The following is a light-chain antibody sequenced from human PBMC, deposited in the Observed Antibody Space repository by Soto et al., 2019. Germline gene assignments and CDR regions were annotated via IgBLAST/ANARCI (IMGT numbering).Light chain of an antibody. V-gene: IGKV3-20*01. CDR1: QTVNSR. Sequence: EIVLTQSPGILSLAPGERASLSCRASQTVNSRLAWYQHKPGQAPRLLIYGASSRATGIPDRFSGSGSGTDFTLTISRLEPEDFAVYYCQQYNNWPLTFGQGTRLEIK. CDR2: GAS. J-gene: IGKJ5*01. CDR3: QQYNNWPLT.